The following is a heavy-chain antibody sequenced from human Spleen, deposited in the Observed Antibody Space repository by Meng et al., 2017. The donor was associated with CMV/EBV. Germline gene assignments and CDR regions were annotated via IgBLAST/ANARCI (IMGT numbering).Heavy chain of an antibody. CDR3: AKDIGSGSYVFDY. Sequence: AASGFTFSSYAMSWVRQAPGKGLELVSAISGSAFNTYSTDSLKGRFTISRDNSKNTLSLQMNSLRAEDTAVYYCAKDIGSGSYVFDYWGQGTLVTVSS. CDR2: ISGSAFNT. V-gene: IGHV3-23*01. D-gene: IGHD3-10*01. CDR1: GFTFSSYA. J-gene: IGHJ4*02.